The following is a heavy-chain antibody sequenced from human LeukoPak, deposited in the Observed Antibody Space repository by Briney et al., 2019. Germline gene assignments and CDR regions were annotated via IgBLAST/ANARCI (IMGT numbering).Heavy chain of an antibody. V-gene: IGHV1-2*02. J-gene: IGHJ5*02. CDR3: ARDILTGYYTLGWFDP. CDR1: GYTFTGYY. CDR2: INPNSGGT. D-gene: IGHD3-9*01. Sequence: EASVKVSCKASGYTFTGYYMHWVRQAPGQGLEWMGWINPNSGGTNYAQKFQGRVTMTRDTSISTAYMELSRLRSDDTAVYYCARDILTGYYTLGWFDPWGQGTLVTVSS.